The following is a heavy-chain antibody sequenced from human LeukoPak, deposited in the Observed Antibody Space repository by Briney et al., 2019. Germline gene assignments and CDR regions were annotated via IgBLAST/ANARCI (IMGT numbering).Heavy chain of an antibody. D-gene: IGHD5-18*01. CDR3: ANDVDTAMGRDY. CDR2: MNPNSGNT. CDR1: GYTFTSYD. Sequence: ASVKVSCKASGYTFTSYDINWVRQATGQGLEWMGWMNPNSGNTGYAQKFQGRVTMTRNTSISTAYMELSSLRSEDTAVYYCANDVDTAMGRDYWGQGTLVTVSS. V-gene: IGHV1-8*01. J-gene: IGHJ4*02.